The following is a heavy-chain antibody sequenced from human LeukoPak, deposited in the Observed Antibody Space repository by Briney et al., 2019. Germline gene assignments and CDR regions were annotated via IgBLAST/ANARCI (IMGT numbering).Heavy chain of an antibody. CDR1: GFTFSNYW. J-gene: IGHJ4*02. D-gene: IGHD2-2*01. CDR2: VQQDGSVK. V-gene: IGHV3-7*01. Sequence: PGGSLRLSCAGSGFTFSNYWMSWVRQAPGKGLEWVANVQQDGSVKYYVDSVKGRFTISRDNAKNSLYLQMNSLRAEDTAVYYCARGGNVPDYWGQGTLVTVSS. CDR3: ARGGNVPDY.